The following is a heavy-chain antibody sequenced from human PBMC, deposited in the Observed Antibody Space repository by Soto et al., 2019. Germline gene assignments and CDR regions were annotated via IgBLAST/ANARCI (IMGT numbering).Heavy chain of an antibody. CDR2: IIPVFGTP. Sequence: SVKVSCKASGYSFSSHAITWVRQAPGQGLEWMGGIIPVFGTPTYAQKFQGRLTISAGKSTNTSSLELRSRRSEDTAVYYCARGGALGSSWYWGDGLDSWGQGTQVTVSS. CDR3: ARGGALGSSWYWGDGLDS. J-gene: IGHJ4*02. D-gene: IGHD6-13*01. CDR1: GYSFSSHA. V-gene: IGHV1-69*06.